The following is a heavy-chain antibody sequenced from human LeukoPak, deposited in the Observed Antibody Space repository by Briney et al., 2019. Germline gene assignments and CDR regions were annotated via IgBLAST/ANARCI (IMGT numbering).Heavy chain of an antibody. V-gene: IGHV3-23*01. D-gene: IGHD5-12*01. CDR2: ISGSGGST. CDR3: ARGGGAFDI. CDR1: GFTFSSYA. Sequence: PGGSLRLSCAASGFTFSSYAMSWVRQAPGKGLEWVSAISGSGGSTYYADSVKGRFTISRDNSKNSLYLQMNSLRAEDTAVYFCARGGGAFDIWGQGTMVTVSS. J-gene: IGHJ3*02.